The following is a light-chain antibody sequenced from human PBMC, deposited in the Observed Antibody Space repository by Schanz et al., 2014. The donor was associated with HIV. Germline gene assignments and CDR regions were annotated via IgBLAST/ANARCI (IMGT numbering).Light chain of an antibody. CDR3: SSYAGNNNVL. CDR1: TSDVGGYNY. J-gene: IGLJ3*02. V-gene: IGLV2-8*01. Sequence: QSALTQPPSASGSPGQSVTISCTGTTSDVGGYNYVSWYQQHPGRAPQLLIYEVTKRPSLVPDRFSGSKLGNTASLTVSGLQAEDDAVYYCSSYAGNNNVLFGGGTKVTVL. CDR2: EVT.